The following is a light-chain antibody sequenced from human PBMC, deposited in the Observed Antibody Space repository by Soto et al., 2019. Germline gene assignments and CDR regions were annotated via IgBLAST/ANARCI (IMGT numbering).Light chain of an antibody. CDR2: AAS. CDR3: QQYNEWPPFT. J-gene: IGKJ5*01. V-gene: IGKV3-15*01. CDR1: ESVTSS. Sequence: EIVMTQSPATLSVSPGDRATLSCRASESVTSSLAWYQQEPGQPPRLLIYAASTRATDVPDRFSGSGSGTDFTLTISRLEPEDFAVYYCQQYNEWPPFTFGQGTRLEIK.